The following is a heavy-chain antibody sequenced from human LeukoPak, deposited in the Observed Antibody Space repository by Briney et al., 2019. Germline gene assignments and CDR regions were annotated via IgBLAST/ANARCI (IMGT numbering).Heavy chain of an antibody. J-gene: IGHJ4*02. D-gene: IGHD3-10*01. CDR3: ARDGLISRYYGSGDQGPDNYYFDY. V-gene: IGHV3-30-3*01. CDR2: ISYDGSNK. CDR1: GFTFSSYA. Sequence: GGSLRLSCAASGFTFSSYAMHWVRQAPGKGLEWVAVISYDGSNKYYADSVKGRFTISRDNSKNTLYLQMNSLRAEDTAVYYCARDGLISRYYGSGDQGPDNYYFDYWGQGTLVTVSS.